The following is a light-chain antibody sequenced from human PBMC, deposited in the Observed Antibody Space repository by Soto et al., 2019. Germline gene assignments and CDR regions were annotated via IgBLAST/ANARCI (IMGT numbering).Light chain of an antibody. CDR3: SSHSSSSTLVV. V-gene: IGLV2-14*03. Sequence: QSALTQPASMSGSPGQSITISCTGTSSDVGGYNYVSWYRQHPGKAPKLMIHDVTNRPSGVSNRFSGSKSGNTASLTISGLQAEDEADYYCSSHSSSSTLVVFGGGTKLTVL. J-gene: IGLJ2*01. CDR2: DVT. CDR1: SSDVGGYNY.